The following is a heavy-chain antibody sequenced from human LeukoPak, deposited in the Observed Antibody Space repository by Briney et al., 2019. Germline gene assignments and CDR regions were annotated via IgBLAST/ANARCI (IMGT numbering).Heavy chain of an antibody. V-gene: IGHV4-39*01. Sequence: SETLSLTCTVSGGSISSSSYYWGWLRQPPGRGLEWLGSIYYSGSTYYNPALKSRVTISVDTSENQFSLKLSSVTAADTAVYYCARHNYGSGSYILNYGGQGTLGTVSS. J-gene: IGHJ4*02. CDR1: GGSISSSSYY. CDR2: IYYSGST. D-gene: IGHD3-10*01. CDR3: ARHNYGSGSYILNY.